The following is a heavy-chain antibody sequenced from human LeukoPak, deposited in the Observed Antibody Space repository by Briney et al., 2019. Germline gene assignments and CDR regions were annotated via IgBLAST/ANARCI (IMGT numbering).Heavy chain of an antibody. CDR2: INYSGSA. CDR1: GDSISTSNSY. Sequence: PSETLSLTCTVSGDSISTSNSYWGWIRQPPGKGLEWIGYINYSGSANYNPSLKSRVTISVDTSKNQFSLKLSSVTAADTAVYYCARDIDGDYYVSGGNFDYWGQGTLVTVSS. J-gene: IGHJ4*02. CDR3: ARDIDGDYYVSGGNFDY. V-gene: IGHV4-61*05. D-gene: IGHD3-10*01.